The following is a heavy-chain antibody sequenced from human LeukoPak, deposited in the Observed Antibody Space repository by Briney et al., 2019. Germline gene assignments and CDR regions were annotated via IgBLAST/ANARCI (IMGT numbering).Heavy chain of an antibody. V-gene: IGHV3-33*08. CDR2: TWYDGGNK. CDR3: ARDRYRSGWADAFDI. Sequence: GGSLRLSCAASGFTFSSYAMSWVRQAPGKGLEWVAVTWYDGGNKYYADSVKGRFTISRDNSKNTLYLQMNSLRDEDTAVYYCARDRYRSGWADAFDIWGQGTMVTVSS. D-gene: IGHD6-19*01. J-gene: IGHJ3*02. CDR1: GFTFSSYA.